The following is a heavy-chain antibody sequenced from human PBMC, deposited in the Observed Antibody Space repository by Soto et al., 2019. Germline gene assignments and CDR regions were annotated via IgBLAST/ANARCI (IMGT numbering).Heavy chain of an antibody. V-gene: IGHV1-2*04. CDR1: GYTFTGYY. CDR2: INPNSGGT. J-gene: IGHJ5*02. CDR3: ARVGVAAAGFTWFDP. Sequence: ASVKVSCKASGYTFTGYYMHWVRQAPGQGLEWMGWINPNSGGTNYAQKFQGWVTMTRDTSISTAYMELSRLRSDDTAVYYCARVGVAAAGFTWFDPWGQGTLVTVSS. D-gene: IGHD6-13*01.